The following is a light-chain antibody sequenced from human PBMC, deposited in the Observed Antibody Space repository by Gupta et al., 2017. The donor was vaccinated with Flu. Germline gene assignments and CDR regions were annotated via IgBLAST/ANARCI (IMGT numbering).Light chain of an antibody. Sequence: SITISCTGTNSDVGNYNLVSCYQQPPATPPILIFYDVSKCPSDPPTLFAGSKAGTTAFLTISGLQAEDDAYYYSSSYATDNTWVFGGGTRLTVL. CDR1: NSDVGNYNL. CDR3: SSYATDNTWV. CDR2: DVS. V-gene: IGLV2-23*02. J-gene: IGLJ3*02.